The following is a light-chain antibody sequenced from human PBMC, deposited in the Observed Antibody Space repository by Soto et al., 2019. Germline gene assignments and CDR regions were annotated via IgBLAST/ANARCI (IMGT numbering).Light chain of an antibody. CDR3: QQRSNWPLT. J-gene: IGKJ4*01. V-gene: IGKV3-11*01. CDR1: QSVSSY. Sequence: EIVVTKSPATLSLSPGERATLSCRASQSVSSYLAWYQQKPGQAPRLLIYDASNRATGIPARFSGSGSGTDFTLTISSLEPEDFAVYYCQQRSNWPLTFGGGTKVEIK. CDR2: DAS.